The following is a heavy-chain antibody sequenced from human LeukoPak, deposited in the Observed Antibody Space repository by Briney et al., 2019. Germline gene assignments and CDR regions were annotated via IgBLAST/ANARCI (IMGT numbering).Heavy chain of an antibody. V-gene: IGHV3-53*01. D-gene: IGHD3-22*01. CDR2: VYSGGSK. CDR1: GFTVSSNY. J-gene: IGHJ4*02. CDR3: ARHSYDGTTYYHPFDY. Sequence: PGGSLRLSCAASGFTVSSNYMSWVRQAPGKGLEWVSGVYSGGSKSYADPVKRRFTISRDNSKNTLFLQMNSLRAEDTAVYYCARHSYDGTTYYHPFDYWGQGTLVTVSS.